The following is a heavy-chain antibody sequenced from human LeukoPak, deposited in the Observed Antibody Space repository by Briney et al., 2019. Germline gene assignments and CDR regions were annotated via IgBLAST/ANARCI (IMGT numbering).Heavy chain of an antibody. CDR1: GYTFTGYY. CDR3: ARAYYDILNGFFWFDP. V-gene: IGHV1-2*02. Sequence: ASVKVSCKASGYTFTGYYMHWVRQAPGQVLEWMGWINPNSGGTNYAQKFQGRVTMTRDTSISTAYMELSRLRSDDTAVYYCARAYYDILNGFFWFDPWGQGTLVTVSS. J-gene: IGHJ5*02. CDR2: INPNSGGT. D-gene: IGHD3-9*01.